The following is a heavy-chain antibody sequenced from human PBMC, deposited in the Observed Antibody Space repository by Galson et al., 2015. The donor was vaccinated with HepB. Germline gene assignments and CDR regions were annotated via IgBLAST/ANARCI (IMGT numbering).Heavy chain of an antibody. V-gene: IGHV1-69*04. CDR1: GGTFSSYA. CDR2: IIPILGIA. J-gene: IGHJ5*02. CDR3: ARSPPTVVVPAAKFDP. Sequence: SVKVSCKASGGTFSSYAISWVRQAPGQGLEWMGRIIPILGIANYAQKFQGRVTITADKSTSTAYMELSSLRSEDTAVYYCARSPPTVVVPAAKFDPWGQGTLVTVSS. D-gene: IGHD2-2*01.